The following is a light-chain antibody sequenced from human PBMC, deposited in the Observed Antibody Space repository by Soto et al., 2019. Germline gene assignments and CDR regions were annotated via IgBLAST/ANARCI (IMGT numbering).Light chain of an antibody. CDR2: LGS. V-gene: IGKV2-28*01. CDR1: QSLLHSNGYNY. J-gene: IGKJ4*01. CDR3: MQALQTPLT. Sequence: DIVMTQSPLSLPVTPGEPASISCRSSQSLLHSNGYNYLDWYLQKPGQSPQLLIYLGSNRASGVPDRFSGSVSGTDFSLKITGVEPEDVGIYYCMQALQTPLTFGGGTMVEI.